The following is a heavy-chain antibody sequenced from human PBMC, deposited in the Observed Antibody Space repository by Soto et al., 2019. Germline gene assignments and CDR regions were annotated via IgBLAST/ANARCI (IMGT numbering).Heavy chain of an antibody. V-gene: IGHV4-31*03. Sequence: QVQLQESGPGLVKPSQTLSLTCKVSGYSISSGGYYWSWVRQFPWKGLEWIGYIYYSGSTYSNPSLKRRVTRSVDTSENQFSLNLRSVTVADTAVYYCARTLKPESTLDYWGQGTLVTVSS. J-gene: IGHJ4*02. CDR1: GYSISSGGYY. CDR2: IYYSGST. CDR3: ARTLKPESTLDY. D-gene: IGHD2-15*01.